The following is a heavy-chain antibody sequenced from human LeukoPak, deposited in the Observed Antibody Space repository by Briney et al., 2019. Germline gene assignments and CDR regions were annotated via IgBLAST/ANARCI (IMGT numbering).Heavy chain of an antibody. D-gene: IGHD2/OR15-2a*01. Sequence: GGSLRLSCAASGFTFSSYEMNWVRQGPGKGLEWVSYISSSGTTKYYADSVKGRFTLSRDNAKKSLSLQMNSLRAEGTAIYYCARSNRDAFDTWGQGTVVTVSS. V-gene: IGHV3-48*03. J-gene: IGHJ3*02. CDR2: ISSSGTTK. CDR1: GFTFSSYE. CDR3: ARSNRDAFDT.